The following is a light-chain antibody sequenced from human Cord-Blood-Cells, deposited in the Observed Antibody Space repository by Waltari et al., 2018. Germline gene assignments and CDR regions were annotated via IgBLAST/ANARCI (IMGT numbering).Light chain of an antibody. CDR3: QQYGSSLRT. Sequence: EMVLTQRTVTLSWSAGERATHACMASQSVSSSYLAWYQQKPGQAPRLLIYGGSSTATGIPERCSGSGSRTDFTLTISRLEPEDFAVYYCQQYGSSLRTFGQGTKVEIK. V-gene: IGKV3-20*01. CDR1: QSVSSSY. CDR2: GGS. J-gene: IGKJ1*01.